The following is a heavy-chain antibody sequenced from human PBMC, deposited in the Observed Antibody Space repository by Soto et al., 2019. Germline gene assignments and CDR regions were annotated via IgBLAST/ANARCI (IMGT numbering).Heavy chain of an antibody. Sequence: GGSLRLSCAASGFTFSSYSMNWVRQAPGKGLEWVSYISSSSSTIYYADSVKGRFTISRDNAKNSLYLQMNSLRAEDTAVYYCAKANYYGSPGDFDYWGQGTLVTVSS. D-gene: IGHD3-10*01. CDR3: AKANYYGSPGDFDY. CDR2: ISSSSSTI. V-gene: IGHV3-48*01. J-gene: IGHJ4*02. CDR1: GFTFSSYS.